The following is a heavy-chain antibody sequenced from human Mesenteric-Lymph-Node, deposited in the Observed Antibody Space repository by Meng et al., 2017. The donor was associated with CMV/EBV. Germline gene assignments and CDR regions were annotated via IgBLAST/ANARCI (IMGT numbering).Heavy chain of an antibody. Sequence: SETLSLTCTVSGVYFSAFYWSWIRQSPGKGLEWIGYVYSSGSTNYSPSLKSRVTISMDTSKNQLSLKLKYVTAADSAIYYCARDLRPGGLDYWGQGTLVTVSS. CDR2: VYSSGST. V-gene: IGHV4-59*01. CDR1: GVYFSAFY. CDR3: ARDLRPGGLDY. D-gene: IGHD4-23*01. J-gene: IGHJ4*02.